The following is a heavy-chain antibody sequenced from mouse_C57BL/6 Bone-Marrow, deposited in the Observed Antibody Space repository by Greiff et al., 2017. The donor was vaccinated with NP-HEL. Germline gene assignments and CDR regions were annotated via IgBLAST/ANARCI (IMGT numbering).Heavy chain of an antibody. CDR2: IDPSDSYT. CDR3: VRKGIEWFAY. J-gene: IGHJ3*01. V-gene: IGHV1-50*01. Sequence: VQLQQSGAELVKPGASVKLSCKASGYTFTSYWMQWVKQRPGQGLEWIGEIDPSDSYTNYNQKFKGKATLTVDTSSSTAYMQLSSLTSEDSVVYYCVRKGIEWFAYWGHGTLVTVSA. CDR1: GYTFTSYW.